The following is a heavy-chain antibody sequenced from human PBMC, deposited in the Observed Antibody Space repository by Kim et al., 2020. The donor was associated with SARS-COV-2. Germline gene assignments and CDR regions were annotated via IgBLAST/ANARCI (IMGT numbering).Heavy chain of an antibody. J-gene: IGHJ3*02. V-gene: IGHV3-23*03. CDR2: IYSGGSST. D-gene: IGHD1-26*01. CDR3: AGGSYYDDAFDI. Sequence: GGSLRLSCAASGFTFSSYAMSWVRQAPGKGLEWVSVIYSGGSSTYYADSVKGRFTISRDNSKNTLYLQMNSLRAEDTAVYYCAGGSYYDDAFDIWGQGTMVTVSS. CDR1: GFTFSSYA.